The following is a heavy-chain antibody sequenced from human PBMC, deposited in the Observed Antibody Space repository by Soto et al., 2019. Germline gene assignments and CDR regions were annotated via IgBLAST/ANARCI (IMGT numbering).Heavy chain of an antibody. CDR2: TYSRSNWYT. J-gene: IGHJ5*01. V-gene: IGHV6-1*01. D-gene: IGHD2-8*01. CDR1: RESVSTHTAT. CDR3: ARLIGNSWLDS. Sequence: QTPSLTCAISRESVSTHTATLDWIRQSPARGLEWLGRTYSRSNWYTDYAVSVKGRITISPDTSNNQLSLQLNSVTPDDTAVYYCARLIGNSWLDSWGQGTLVTVSS.